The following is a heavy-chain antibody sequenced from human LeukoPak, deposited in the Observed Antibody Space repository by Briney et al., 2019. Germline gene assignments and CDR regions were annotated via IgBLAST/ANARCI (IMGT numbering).Heavy chain of an antibody. D-gene: IGHD6-19*01. Sequence: GGSLRLSCAASGFTFSSYWMSWVRQAPGKGLEWVANIKQDGSEKYYVDSVKGRFTISRDNAKNSLYLQMNSLRAEDTAVYYCARDRLAVADIYYMDVWGKETTVTVSS. J-gene: IGHJ6*03. CDR2: IKQDGSEK. CDR1: GFTFSSYW. CDR3: ARDRLAVADIYYMDV. V-gene: IGHV3-7*01.